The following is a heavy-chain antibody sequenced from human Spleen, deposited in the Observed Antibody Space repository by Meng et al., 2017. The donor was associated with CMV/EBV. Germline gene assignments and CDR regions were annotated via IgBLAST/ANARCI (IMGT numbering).Heavy chain of an antibody. CDR2: ISSDGYNE. V-gene: IGHV3-30*04. Sequence: GESLKISCAASGVTFSTDAMHWVRQAPGKGLQWVAVISSDGYNEFYADSVKGRFTISRDNSKNTLCLQMNSLRTEDTAVYYCPRSRHFDFWSGYPFLDYWGQGTLVTVFS. CDR3: PRSRHFDFWSGYPFLDY. J-gene: IGHJ4*02. D-gene: IGHD3-3*01. CDR1: GVTFSTDA.